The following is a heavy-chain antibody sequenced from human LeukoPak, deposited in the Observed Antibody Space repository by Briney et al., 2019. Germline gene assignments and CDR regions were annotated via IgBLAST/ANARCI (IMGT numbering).Heavy chain of an antibody. CDR2: ISSDGGNI. V-gene: IGHV3-30*03. CDR1: GFIFSRYG. D-gene: IGHD6-19*01. J-gene: IGHJ4*02. CDR3: ARGSSDWWVSPGDS. Sequence: GGSLRLSCAASGFIFSRYGMHWVRQAPGKGLEWVAVISSDGGNINYADSAKGRFTISRANSKNTLYLQMNSLRAEDTAVYYCARGSSDWWVSPGDSWGQGTLVTVS.